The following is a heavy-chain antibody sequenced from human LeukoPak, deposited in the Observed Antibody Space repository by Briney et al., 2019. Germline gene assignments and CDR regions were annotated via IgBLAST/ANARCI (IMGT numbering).Heavy chain of an antibody. CDR1: GNYW. J-gene: IGHJ4*02. V-gene: IGHV3-74*01. CDR2: INSDGSWT. D-gene: IGHD2/OR15-2a*01. Sequence: GGSLRLSCAASGNYWMHWVRQAPGKGLVWVSHINSDGSWTSYADSVKGRFTISKDNAKNTVYLQMNNLRAEDTAVYYCVSLYEAYWGRGTLVTVSS. CDR3: VSLYEAY.